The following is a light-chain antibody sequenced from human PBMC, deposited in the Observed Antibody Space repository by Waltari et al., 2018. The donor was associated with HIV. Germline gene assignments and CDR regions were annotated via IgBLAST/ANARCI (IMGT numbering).Light chain of an antibody. CDR2: GAS. Sequence: EIVLTQSPGTLSLSPGDRAILSCRSSQSVSNKFLAWYQHKRGQAPRLLVYGASSRARGIPDRFSGSGSGTDFTLTISRLEPEDFAMYFCQQYGSSTYSFGQGTKLEIK. CDR3: QQYGSSTYS. J-gene: IGKJ2*03. CDR1: QSVSNKF. V-gene: IGKV3-20*01.